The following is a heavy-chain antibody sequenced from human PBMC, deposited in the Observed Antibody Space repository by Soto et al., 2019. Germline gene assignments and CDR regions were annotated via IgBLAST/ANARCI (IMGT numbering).Heavy chain of an antibody. D-gene: IGHD5-12*01. V-gene: IGHV3-74*01. CDR3: ARVRTGGYDFDF. Sequence: EVQLVESGGGLVQPGGSLRLSCAASGFTFSTYWMHWVRQAPGKGLVWVSRINTDGSITGYADSVRGRFTISRDSAKNTLYLQMNCLRAEDTAVYYCARVRTGGYDFDFWGQGTLVTVSS. CDR1: GFTFSTYW. J-gene: IGHJ4*02. CDR2: INTDGSIT.